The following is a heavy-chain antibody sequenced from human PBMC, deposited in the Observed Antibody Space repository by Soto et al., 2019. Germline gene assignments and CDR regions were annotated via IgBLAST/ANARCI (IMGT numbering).Heavy chain of an antibody. V-gene: IGHV3-23*01. D-gene: IGHD3-10*01. J-gene: IGHJ5*01. CDR1: GFTFSNYA. CDR2: ISGSGGVT. CDR3: XXDRRIWF. Sequence: EVQLLESGGGLQQPGGSLRLSCAASGFTFSNYAMNWVRQAPGKGLEWVSAISGSGGVTYYADSVKGRFTISRDNSNXTXXXXMXXXXXXXXXXXXXXXDRRIWF.